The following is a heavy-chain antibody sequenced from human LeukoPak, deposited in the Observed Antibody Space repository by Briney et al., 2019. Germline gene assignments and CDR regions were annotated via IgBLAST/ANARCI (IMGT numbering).Heavy chain of an antibody. CDR1: GYTFTSYD. CDR3: ARGDFWSGYTLDY. J-gene: IGHJ4*02. CDR2: INPNSGGT. Sequence: ASVKVSCKASGYTFTSYDINCERKATGRGLEWMGWINPNSGGTNYAQKFQGRVTMTRHTSISTAYMELSRLRSDDTAVYYCARGDFWSGYTLDYWGQGTLVTVSS. V-gene: IGHV1-2*02. D-gene: IGHD3-3*01.